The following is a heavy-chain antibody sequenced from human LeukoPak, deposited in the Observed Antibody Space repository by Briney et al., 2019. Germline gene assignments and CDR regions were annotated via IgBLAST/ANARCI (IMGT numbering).Heavy chain of an antibody. Sequence: ASVTVSCKASGYTFTGYYMHWVRQAPGQGLEWMGWINPNSGGTNYAQKFQGRVTMTRGTSISTAYMELSRLRSDDTAVYYCARHDTGGYYYYWGQGTLVTVSS. D-gene: IGHD3-22*01. V-gene: IGHV1-2*02. J-gene: IGHJ4*02. CDR2: INPNSGGT. CDR1: GYTFTGYY. CDR3: ARHDTGGYYYY.